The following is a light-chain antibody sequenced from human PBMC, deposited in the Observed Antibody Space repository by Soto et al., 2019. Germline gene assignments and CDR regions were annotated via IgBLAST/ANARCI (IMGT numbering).Light chain of an antibody. V-gene: IGLV2-8*01. CDR3: SSYAGSNNFV. CDR2: EVN. Sequence: ALTQPPSASGSPGQSVTISCTGTSSDVGGYKYVSCYQQHPGKAPKLMIYEVNKRPSGVPDRFSGSKSGNTASLTVSGLQAEDEADYYCSSYAGSNNFVFGTGTKVTVL. CDR1: SSDVGGYKY. J-gene: IGLJ1*01.